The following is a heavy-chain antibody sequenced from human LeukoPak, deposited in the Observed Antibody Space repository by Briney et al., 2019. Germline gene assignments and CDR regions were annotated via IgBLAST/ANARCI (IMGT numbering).Heavy chain of an antibody. Sequence: QPGGSLRLSCAASGFTFSSYGMHWVRQAPGKGLEWVAVISYDGNNKYYADSVKGRFTISRDDSKNTLSLQMNSLGAEDTAVYYCARSAYGSGNWNDVCDIWGQGTMVTVSS. V-gene: IGHV3-30*03. J-gene: IGHJ3*02. D-gene: IGHD3-10*01. CDR2: ISYDGNNK. CDR3: ARSAYGSGNWNDVCDI. CDR1: GFTFSSYG.